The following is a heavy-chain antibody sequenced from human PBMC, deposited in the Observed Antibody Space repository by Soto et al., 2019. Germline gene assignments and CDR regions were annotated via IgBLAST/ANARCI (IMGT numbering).Heavy chain of an antibody. CDR1: GGSISSYY. CDR2: IYYSGST. J-gene: IGHJ4*02. D-gene: IGHD2-15*01. V-gene: IGHV4-59*01. CDR3: ARATLPGYCSGGSCHDY. Sequence: KPSETLSLTCTVSGGSISSYYWSWIRQPPGKGLEWIGYIYYSGSTNYNPSLKSRVTISVDTSKNQFSLKLSSVTAADTAVYYCARATLPGYCSGGSCHDYWGQGPLVTVSS.